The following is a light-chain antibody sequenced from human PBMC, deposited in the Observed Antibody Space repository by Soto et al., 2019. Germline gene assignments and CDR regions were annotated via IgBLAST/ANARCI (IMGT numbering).Light chain of an antibody. CDR3: QQYNTYSGT. CDR2: DAS. J-gene: IGKJ1*01. V-gene: IGKV1-5*01. CDR1: QSISSW. Sequence: DIQMTQSPSTLSASVGDRVTITCRASQSISSWLAWYQQKPGKAPKPLIYDASSLESGFPSRFSGSGYGTEFTLTISSLQPDDFATYDCQQYNTYSGTLGQGTKVEIK.